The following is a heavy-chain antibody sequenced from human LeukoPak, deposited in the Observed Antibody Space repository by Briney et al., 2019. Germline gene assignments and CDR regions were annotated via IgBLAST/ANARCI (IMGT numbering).Heavy chain of an antibody. CDR2: IYYSWST. V-gene: IGHV4-59*01. D-gene: IGHD1-1*01. J-gene: IGHJ5*02. CDR1: GGSISSYY. Sequence: SETLSLTCTVSGGSISSYYWSWIRQPPGKGLEWIGYIYYSWSTNYNPSLKSRVTISVDTSKNQFSLKLSSVTAADTAVYYCARVAFRERSNWFDPWGQGTLVTVSS. CDR3: ARVAFRERSNWFDP.